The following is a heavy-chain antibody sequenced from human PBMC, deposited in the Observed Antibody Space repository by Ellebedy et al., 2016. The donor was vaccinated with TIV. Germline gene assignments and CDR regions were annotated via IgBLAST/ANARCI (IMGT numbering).Heavy chain of an antibody. D-gene: IGHD6-19*01. CDR2: ISYSGST. Sequence: MPSETLSLTCTVSGGSMTSRNYNWAWIRQPPGKGLEWIGSISYSGSTYYNPSLKSRVIISVDTSKNQFSLKLSSVTAADTAVYYCAAVASGYWGQGTLVTVSS. V-gene: IGHV4-39*07. J-gene: IGHJ4*02. CDR3: AAVASGY. CDR1: GGSMTSRNYN.